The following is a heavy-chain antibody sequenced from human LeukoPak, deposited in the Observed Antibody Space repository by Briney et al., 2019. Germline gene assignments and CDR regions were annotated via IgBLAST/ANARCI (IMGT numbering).Heavy chain of an antibody. V-gene: IGHV3-23*01. D-gene: IGHD3-3*01. J-gene: IGHJ5*02. CDR1: GCNFSYFA. Sequence: GGSLRLSCAASGCNFSYFAMTWVRQAPGKGLEGVSAISGSGGSTYYADSVKGRFTISRDNSKNTLYLQMNSLRAEDTAVYYCAKGGFSRLENTIFGVRNWFDPWGQGTLVTVSS. CDR3: AKGGFSRLENTIFGVRNWFDP. CDR2: ISGSGGST.